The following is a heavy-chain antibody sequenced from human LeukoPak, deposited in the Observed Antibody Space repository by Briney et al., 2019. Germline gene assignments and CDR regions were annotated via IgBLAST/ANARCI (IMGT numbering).Heavy chain of an antibody. CDR2: IIPIFGTA. D-gene: IGHD6-19*01. Sequence: SVKVSCKASGGTFSSYAISWVRQAPRQGLEWMGRIIPIFGTANYAQKFQGRVTITTDESTSTAYMELSSLRSEDTAVYYCARASIAVAGTHWFDPWGQGTLVTVSS. V-gene: IGHV1-69*05. CDR1: GGTFSSYA. J-gene: IGHJ5*02. CDR3: ARASIAVAGTHWFDP.